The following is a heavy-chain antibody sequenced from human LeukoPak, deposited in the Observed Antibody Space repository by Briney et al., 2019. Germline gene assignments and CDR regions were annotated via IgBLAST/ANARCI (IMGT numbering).Heavy chain of an antibody. CDR1: GFTFSTYA. CDR3: ATYGSGTNYRKGFDD. D-gene: IGHD3-10*01. V-gene: IGHV3-23*01. Sequence: GGSLRLSCAASGFTFSTYAMSWVRQAPGKGLEWVSGLSSSGATTYYADSVKGRFTISRDNSKNMLYLQMNSLRAEDTAVYYCATYGSGTNYRKGFDDWGQGTLVTVSS. J-gene: IGHJ4*02. CDR2: LSSSGATT.